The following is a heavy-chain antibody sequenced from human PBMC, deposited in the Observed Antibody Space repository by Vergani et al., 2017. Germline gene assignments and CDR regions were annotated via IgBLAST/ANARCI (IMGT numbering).Heavy chain of an antibody. Sequence: EVQLVESGGGLVQPGGSLRLSCAASGFTVSSNYMSWVRQAPGKGLEWVSVIYSGGSTYYADSVKGRFTISRDNSKNTLYLQMNSLRAEDTAVYYCAKSHKGDSPVGWFDPWGQGTLVTVSS. CDR3: AKSHKGDSPVGWFDP. J-gene: IGHJ5*02. CDR1: GFTVSSNY. CDR2: IYSGGST. V-gene: IGHV3-66*01. D-gene: IGHD3-3*01.